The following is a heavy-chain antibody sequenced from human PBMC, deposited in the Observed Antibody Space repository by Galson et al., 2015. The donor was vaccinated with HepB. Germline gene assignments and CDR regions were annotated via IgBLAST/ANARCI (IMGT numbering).Heavy chain of an antibody. D-gene: IGHD3-10*01. V-gene: IGHV1-24*01. Sequence: SVKVSCKVSGYTLTELSMHWVRQAPGKGLEWMGGFDPEDGETIYAQKFQGRVTMTEDTSTGTAYMELSSLRSEDTAVYYCARAKIMVRGYYYGMDVWGQGTTVTVSS. CDR2: FDPEDGET. J-gene: IGHJ6*02. CDR1: GYTLTELS. CDR3: ARAKIMVRGYYYGMDV.